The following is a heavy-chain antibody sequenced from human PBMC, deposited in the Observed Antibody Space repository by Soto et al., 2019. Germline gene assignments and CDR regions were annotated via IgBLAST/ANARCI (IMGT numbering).Heavy chain of an antibody. J-gene: IGHJ6*03. CDR1: AGSISSDGYY. D-gene: IGHD3-3*01. Sequence: SETLFLTCTVSAGSISSDGYYWSRISQHPGQGMEWIGYINHSGSTNYNQSLKSRVTISVDTSKNQFSLKLSSVSAADTAVYYCAREGITIIGVVARPYYYMDVWGQGTTVSVSS. CDR3: AREGITIIGVVARPYYYMDV. CDR2: INHSGST. V-gene: IGHV4-61*08.